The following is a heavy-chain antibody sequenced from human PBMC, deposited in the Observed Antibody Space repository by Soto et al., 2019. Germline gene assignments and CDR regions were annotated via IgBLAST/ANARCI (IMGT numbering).Heavy chain of an antibody. CDR3: ARSREPNPIHAFDY. J-gene: IGHJ4*02. V-gene: IGHV3-11*01. Sequence: GGSLRLSCAASGFTFSDYYMSWIRQAPGKGLEWVSYISSSGSTIYYADSVKGRFTISRDNAKNSLYLQMNSLRAEDTAVYYCARSREPNPIHAFDYWGQGTLVTVSS. CDR1: GFTFSDYY. CDR2: ISSSGSTI.